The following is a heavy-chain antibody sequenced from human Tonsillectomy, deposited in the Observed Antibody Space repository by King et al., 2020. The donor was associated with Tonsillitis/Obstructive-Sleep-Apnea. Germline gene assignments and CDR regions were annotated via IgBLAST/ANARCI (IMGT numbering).Heavy chain of an antibody. J-gene: IGHJ4*02. CDR1: GFTFSNAW. V-gene: IGHV3-15*07. CDR3: TTDAGGRYSVDY. CDR2: IKSKTDGGTT. Sequence: VQLVESGGGLVKPGGSLRLSCAASGFTFSNAWMNWVRQAPGKGLEWVGRIKSKTDGGTTDYGAPVKGTFTISRDDSKNTLYLQMNSLKTEDTAVYYYTTDAGGRYSVDYWGQGTLVTVSS. D-gene: IGHD1-26*01.